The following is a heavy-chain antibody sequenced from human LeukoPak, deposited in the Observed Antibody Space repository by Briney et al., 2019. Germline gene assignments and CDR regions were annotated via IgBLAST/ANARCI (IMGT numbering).Heavy chain of an antibody. CDR1: GFTFSSYA. V-gene: IGHV3-23*01. CDR3: AKVGREYYDSSGYYYATY. CDR2: ISGSGGST. D-gene: IGHD3-22*01. Sequence: GGSLRLSYAASGFTFSSYAMSWVRQAPGKGLEWVSAISGSGGSTYYADSVKGRFTISRDNSKNTLYLQMNSLRAEDTAVYYCAKVGREYYDSSGYYYATYWGQGTLVTVSS. J-gene: IGHJ4*02.